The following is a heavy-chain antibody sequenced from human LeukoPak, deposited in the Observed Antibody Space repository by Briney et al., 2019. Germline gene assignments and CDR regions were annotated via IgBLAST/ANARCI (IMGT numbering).Heavy chain of an antibody. J-gene: IGHJ3*02. D-gene: IGHD2-21*02. CDR1: GGSFSGYY. CDR3: ARVKPYCGGDCPNDI. V-gene: IGHV4-59*01. CDR2: IYYSGST. Sequence: SETLSLTCAVYGGSFSGYYWSWIRQPPGKGLEWIGYIYYSGSTNYNPSLKSRVTISVDTSKNQFSLKLSSVTAADTAVYYCARVKPYCGGDCPNDIWGQGTMVTVSS.